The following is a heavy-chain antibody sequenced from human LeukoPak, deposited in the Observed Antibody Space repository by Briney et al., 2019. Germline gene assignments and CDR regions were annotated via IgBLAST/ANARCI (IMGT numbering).Heavy chain of an antibody. CDR2: IYASGIT. J-gene: IGHJ4*02. CDR3: AGLFSHTTGFDY. V-gene: IGHV4-61*02. D-gene: IGHD3-16*01. CDR1: GDSISSGSYY. Sequence: PSETLSLTCTVSGDSISSGSYYWSWTRQPPEKGLEWIGRIYASGITNYNPSLKSRVTISVDTSKNQFSLKLSSVTAADTAVYYCAGLFSHTTGFDYWGQGTLVTVSS.